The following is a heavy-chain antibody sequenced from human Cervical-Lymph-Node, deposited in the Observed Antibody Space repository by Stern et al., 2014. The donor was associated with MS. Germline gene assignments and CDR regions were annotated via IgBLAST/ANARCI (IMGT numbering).Heavy chain of an antibody. CDR1: GFTFRAFT. J-gene: IGHJ6*02. CDR3: AKGLVDHPKSGGMDV. Sequence: EVQLVESGGDLVRPGGSLRLSCAAAGFTFRAFTMTWVRQAPGGGLECFSTISEAGGRTYYAAWVEGRFTRSRDNSRNILYLQMDSLTAEDTAIYYGAKGLVDHPKSGGMDVWGQGATVTVSS. CDR2: ISEAGGRT. V-gene: IGHV3-23*04. D-gene: IGHD2-8*02.